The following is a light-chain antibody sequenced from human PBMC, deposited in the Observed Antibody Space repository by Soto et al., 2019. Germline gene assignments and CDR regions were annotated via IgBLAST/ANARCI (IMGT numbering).Light chain of an antibody. Sequence: EIVLTQSPATLSLSPGERATLSCRASQSVSNYLAWYQQKPGQAPRLLIYDASNRATGIPARFSGSGSGTDFTLTIARLEPEDFAVYYCQQYGDSPRTFGQGTRLEIK. CDR3: QQYGDSPRT. V-gene: IGKV3-11*01. J-gene: IGKJ5*01. CDR1: QSVSNY. CDR2: DAS.